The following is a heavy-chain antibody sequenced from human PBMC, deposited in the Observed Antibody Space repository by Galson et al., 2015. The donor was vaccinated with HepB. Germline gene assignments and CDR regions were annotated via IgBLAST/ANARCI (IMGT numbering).Heavy chain of an antibody. D-gene: IGHD6-19*01. J-gene: IGHJ3*02. CDR3: ARGEEYSSGWGDAFDI. V-gene: IGHV1-69*06. CDR1: GYTFSSYA. CDR2: IIPIFGTA. Sequence: GYTFSSYAISWVRQAPGQGLEWMGGIIPIFGTANYAQKFQGRVTITADKSTSTAYMELSSLRSEDTAVYYCARGEEYSSGWGDAFDIWGQGTMVTVSS.